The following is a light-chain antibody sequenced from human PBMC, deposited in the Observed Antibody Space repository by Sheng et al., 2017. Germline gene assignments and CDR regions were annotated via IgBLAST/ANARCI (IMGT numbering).Light chain of an antibody. Sequence: ENVLTQSPGTLSLSPGERATLSCRASLSVSSSYFAWYQQKPGQAPRLLIYGTSSRATGIPDRFSGSGSGTDFTLTISSLESEDFAVYYCQQRSNWPLTFGGGTKVEI. CDR2: GTS. J-gene: IGKJ4*01. V-gene: IGKV3D-20*02. CDR1: LSVSSSY. CDR3: QQRSNWPLT.